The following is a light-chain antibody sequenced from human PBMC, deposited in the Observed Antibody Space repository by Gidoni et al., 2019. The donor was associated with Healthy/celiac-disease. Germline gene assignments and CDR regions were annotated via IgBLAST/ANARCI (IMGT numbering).Light chain of an antibody. CDR3: QVWDSSSDHPGVV. CDR2: DDS. CDR1: NIGSKS. V-gene: IGLV3-21*02. Sequence: SYVLTQPPSVSVAPGQTARITCGGTNIGSKSVHWYQQKPGQAPVLVVYDDSDRPSGTPERFSGSNSGNTATLTISRVEAGDEADYYCQVWDSSSDHPGVVFGGGTKLTVL. J-gene: IGLJ2*01.